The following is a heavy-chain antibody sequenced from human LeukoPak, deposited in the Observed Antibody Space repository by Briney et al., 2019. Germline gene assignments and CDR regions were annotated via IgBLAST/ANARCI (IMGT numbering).Heavy chain of an antibody. V-gene: IGHV3-21*01. J-gene: IGHJ4*03. CDR2: ISDDSNYI. D-gene: IGHD5-24*01. CDR3: ARTKEMATISYFDS. CDR1: GFTFSTYS. Sequence: GGSLRLSCAASGFTFSTYSGNWIRQAPGKGLEWVSSISDDSNYIFYADSVKGRFTISRDNAKNSLYLQMNSLRAEDTAVYYCARTKEMATISYFDSWGQGTLVTVSS.